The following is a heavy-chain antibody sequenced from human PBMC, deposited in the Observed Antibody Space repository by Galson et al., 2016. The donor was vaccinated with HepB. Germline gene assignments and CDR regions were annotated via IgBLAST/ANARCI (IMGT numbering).Heavy chain of an antibody. CDR2: IIPLIGTA. D-gene: IGHD2-2*01. CDR1: GGTLSSYA. J-gene: IGHJ6*02. CDR3: ARDIVLVPAVTNHYGMDV. Sequence: SVKVSCKASGGTLSSYAISWVRQAPGQGLEWMGGIIPLIGTADYAQKFQGRVTITADESTSTVYMELSSLRSEDTAVYYCARDIVLVPAVTNHYGMDVWGQGTTVTVSS. V-gene: IGHV1-69*13.